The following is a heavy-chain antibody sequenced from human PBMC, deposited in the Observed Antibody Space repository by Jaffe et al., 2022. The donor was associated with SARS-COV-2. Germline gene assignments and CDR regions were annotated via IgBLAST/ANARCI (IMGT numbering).Heavy chain of an antibody. CDR1: GVSITNNNYY. Sequence: QVQLQESGPGLVKPSQTLSLTCTVSGVSITNNNYYWNWIRQPAGKALEWIGRIYLTGSTDYNPSLKSRVTISVDTSKNQFSLRLSSVTAADTALYYCARGSRMQLWTRWGQGTLVTVSS. D-gene: IGHD5-18*01. CDR2: IYLTGST. CDR3: ARGSRMQLWTR. J-gene: IGHJ4*02. V-gene: IGHV4-61*02.